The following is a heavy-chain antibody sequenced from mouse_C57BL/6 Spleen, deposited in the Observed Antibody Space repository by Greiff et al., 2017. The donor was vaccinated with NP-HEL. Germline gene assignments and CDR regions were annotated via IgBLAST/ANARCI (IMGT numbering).Heavy chain of an antibody. D-gene: IGHD3-2*02. J-gene: IGHJ2*01. CDR1: GYTFTSYW. V-gene: IGHV1-5*01. Sequence: VQLQQSGTVLARPGASVKMSCKTSGYTFTSYWMHWVKQRPGQGLEWIGAIYPGNSDTSYNQKFKGKAKLTAVTSASTAYMELSSLTNEDSAVYYCTRPDSSGYYYFDYWGQGTTLTVSS. CDR2: IYPGNSDT. CDR3: TRPDSSGYYYFDY.